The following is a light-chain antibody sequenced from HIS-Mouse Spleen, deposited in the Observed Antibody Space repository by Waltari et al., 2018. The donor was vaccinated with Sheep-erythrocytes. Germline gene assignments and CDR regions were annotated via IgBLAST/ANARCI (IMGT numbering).Light chain of an antibody. CDR2: EGS. Sequence: QSALTQPASVSGSPGQSITISCTGTSSDVGSYNLVSWYQQHPGKAPKLMIYEGSKRPSGVSNRCSGSSSGTMATLTISGAQVEDEADYYCYSTDSSGNHRVFGTGTKVTVL. CDR1: SSDVGSYNL. CDR3: YSTDSSGNHRV. J-gene: IGLJ1*01. V-gene: IGLV2-23*01.